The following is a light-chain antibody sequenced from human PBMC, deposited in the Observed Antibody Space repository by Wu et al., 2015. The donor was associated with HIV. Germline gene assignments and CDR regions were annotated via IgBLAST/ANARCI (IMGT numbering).Light chain of an antibody. J-gene: IGKJ2*01. V-gene: IGKV3-20*01. CDR2: GAS. CDR3: QQYGDSPLT. Sequence: VVLTQSPRTLSLSPGETATLSCKASQSVTYNYLAWCLQRPGQPPRLLIYGASNRATDISDRLSGSGSGSSFTLTITTVEPDDFGVYYCQQYGDSPLTSGQGTQLE. CDR1: QSVTYNY.